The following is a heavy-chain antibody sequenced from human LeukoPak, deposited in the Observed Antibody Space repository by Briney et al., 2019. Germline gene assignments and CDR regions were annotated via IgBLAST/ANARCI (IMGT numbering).Heavy chain of an antibody. D-gene: IGHD2-15*01. J-gene: IGHJ4*02. CDR2: IKSTPDGAAT. Sequence: PGGSLRLSCTASGLTFRKAWMSWVRQAPGKGLECVGRIKSTPDGAATDYAAPVRGRFTISRDDSNNTLYLQMDSLKTEDTAVYYCTTDGGFWSRDVAHKFDIWGQGTLVTVSS. V-gene: IGHV3-15*05. CDR3: TTDGGFWSRDVAHKFDI. CDR1: GLTFRKAW.